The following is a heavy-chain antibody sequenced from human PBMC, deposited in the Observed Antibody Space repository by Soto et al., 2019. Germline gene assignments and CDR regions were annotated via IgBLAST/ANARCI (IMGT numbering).Heavy chain of an antibody. J-gene: IGHJ4*02. CDR1: GGTFSSYA. Sequence: SVKVSCKASGGTFSSYAISWVRQAPGQGLEWMGGIIPIFGTANYAQKFQGRVTITADESTSTAYMELSSLRSEDTAVYYCARAGKASDYDSSGYSPLFDYWGQGTLVTVSS. V-gene: IGHV1-69*13. CDR2: IIPIFGTA. D-gene: IGHD3-22*01. CDR3: ARAGKASDYDSSGYSPLFDY.